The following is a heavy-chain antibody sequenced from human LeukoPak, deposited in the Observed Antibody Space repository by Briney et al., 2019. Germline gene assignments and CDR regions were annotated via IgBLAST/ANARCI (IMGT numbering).Heavy chain of an antibody. V-gene: IGHV3-21*01. Sequence: PGGSLRLSCAASGFTFSSYSMNWVRQAPGKGLEWVSSISSSSSYIYYADSVKGRFTISRDNAKNSLYLQTNSLRAEDTAVYYCARDLGSIASDYWGQGTLVTVSS. CDR2: ISSSSSYI. J-gene: IGHJ4*02. D-gene: IGHD6-6*01. CDR3: ARDLGSIASDY. CDR1: GFTFSSYS.